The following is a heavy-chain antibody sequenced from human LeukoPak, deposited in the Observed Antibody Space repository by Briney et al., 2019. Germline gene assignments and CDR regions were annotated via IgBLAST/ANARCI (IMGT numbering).Heavy chain of an antibody. CDR3: ARGGRDGYKSPYYYYMDV. CDR2: INPNSGGT. J-gene: IGHJ6*03. CDR1: GYTFTGYY. D-gene: IGHD5-24*01. V-gene: IGHV1-2*02. Sequence: ASVKVSCKASGYTFTGYYMHWVRQAPGQGLEWMGWINPNSGGTNYAQKFQGRVTMTRDTSISTAYMELRSLRSDDTAVYYCARGGRDGYKSPYYYYMDVWGKGTTVTISS.